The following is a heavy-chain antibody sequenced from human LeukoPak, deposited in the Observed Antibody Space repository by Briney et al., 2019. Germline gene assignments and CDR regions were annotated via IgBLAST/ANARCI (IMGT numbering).Heavy chain of an antibody. CDR3: ARNGVPYYYDSSGLDY. V-gene: IGHV1-69*05. CDR2: IIPIFGTA. Sequence: SVKVSCKASGGTFSSYAISWVRQAPGHGLEWMGGIIPIFGTANYAQKFQGRVTITTDESTSTAYMELSSLRSEDTAVYYGARNGVPYYYDSSGLDYWGQGTLVTVSS. J-gene: IGHJ4*02. D-gene: IGHD3-22*01. CDR1: GGTFSSYA.